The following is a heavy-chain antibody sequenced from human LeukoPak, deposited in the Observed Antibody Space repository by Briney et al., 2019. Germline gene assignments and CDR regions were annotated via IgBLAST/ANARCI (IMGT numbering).Heavy chain of an antibody. Sequence: PGGSLRLSCAVSGFTFTSYSMTWVRQAPGKGREWVSYISGSSSIMDYADSVKGRFTISRDNAKKSLYLQMNSLRVEDTAVYCCAREAGVSRGWFGYWGQGTLVTVSS. CDR2: ISGSSSIM. CDR1: GFTFTSYS. D-gene: IGHD6-19*01. J-gene: IGHJ4*02. V-gene: IGHV3-48*01. CDR3: AREAGVSRGWFGY.